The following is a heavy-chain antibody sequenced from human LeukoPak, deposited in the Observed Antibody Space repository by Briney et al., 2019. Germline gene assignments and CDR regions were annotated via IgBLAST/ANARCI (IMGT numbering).Heavy chain of an antibody. V-gene: IGHV4-39*01. CDR3: ATRYCSGGSCYFDY. Sequence: SETLSLTCTVSGGSISSSSYYWGWIRQPPGQGLEWIGSIYYSGSTYYNPSLKSRVTISVDTSKNQFSLRLSSVTAADTAVYYCATRYCSGGSCYFDYWGQGTLVTVSS. D-gene: IGHD2-15*01. CDR2: IYYSGST. CDR1: GGSISSSSYY. J-gene: IGHJ4*02.